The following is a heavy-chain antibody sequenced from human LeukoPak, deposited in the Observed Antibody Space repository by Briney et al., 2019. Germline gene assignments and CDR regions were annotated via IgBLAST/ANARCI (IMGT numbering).Heavy chain of an antibody. D-gene: IGHD6-13*01. CDR3: ARDLMRSSSWTGLEDY. J-gene: IGHJ4*02. V-gene: IGHV1-18*01. CDR1: GYTFTIYG. CDR2: ISAYNGNT. Sequence: ASVKVSCKASGYTFTIYGISWVRQAPGQGLEWMGWISAYNGNTNYAQKLQGRVTMTTDTSTSTAYMELRSLRSDDTAVYYCARDLMRSSSWTGLEDYWGQGTLVTVSS.